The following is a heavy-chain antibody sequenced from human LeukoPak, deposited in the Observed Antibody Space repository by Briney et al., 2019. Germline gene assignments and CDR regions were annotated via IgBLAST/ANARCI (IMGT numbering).Heavy chain of an antibody. J-gene: IGHJ4*02. Sequence: SETLSLTCIVSAGSIGSDALYWGWIRQSPGKGLEWIGSIHYTRSYSGTTYYNPSLESRVTVSTDRSKNLCSLKLTSVTAADTAVYYCVAVEYGTGSYYKSSVWGKGTLVTVSS. CDR2: IHYTRSYSGTT. CDR3: VAVEYGTGSYYKSSV. D-gene: IGHD3-10*01. CDR1: AGSIGSDALY. V-gene: IGHV4-39*01.